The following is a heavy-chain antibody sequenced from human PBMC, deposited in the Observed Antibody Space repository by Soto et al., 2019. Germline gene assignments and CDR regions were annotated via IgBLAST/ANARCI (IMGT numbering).Heavy chain of an antibody. J-gene: IGHJ6*02. D-gene: IGHD2-15*01. CDR2: FDPEDGET. CDR1: GYTLTELS. Sequence: ASVKVSCKVSGYTLTELSMHWVRQAPGKGLEWMGGFDPEDGETIYAQKFQGRVTITADESTSTAYMELSSLRSEDTAVYYCARADPPLGSREYYYYGMDVWGQGTTVTVSS. V-gene: IGHV1-24*01. CDR3: ARADPPLGSREYYYYGMDV.